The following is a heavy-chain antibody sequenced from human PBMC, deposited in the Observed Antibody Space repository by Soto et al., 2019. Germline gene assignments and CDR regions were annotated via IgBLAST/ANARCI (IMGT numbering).Heavy chain of an antibody. CDR3: ARGVPVGAIGRFYFDS. CDR2: LYSGGTAT. CDR1: GFSISDNY. V-gene: IGHV3-66*01. Sequence: EVRLVESGGALVQPGGSLRLSCAASGFSISDNYMTWVRQAPGKGLEWVSVLYSGGTATSYADSVKGRFTVSRDTSKNTLSLQLDSLRAEDTAVYYCARGVPVGAIGRFYFDSWGQGTLVTVSS. J-gene: IGHJ4*02. D-gene: IGHD1-26*01.